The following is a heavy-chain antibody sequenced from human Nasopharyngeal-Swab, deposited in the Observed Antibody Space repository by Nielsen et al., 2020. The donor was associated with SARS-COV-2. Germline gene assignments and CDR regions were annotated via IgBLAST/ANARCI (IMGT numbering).Heavy chain of an antibody. Sequence: GESLKISCAASGFTFSSYAMSWVRQAPGKGLEWVSAISGSGGSTYYADSVKGRFTISRDNSKNTLYLQMNSLRAEDTAVYNCATRSGYYGSGSFYDYWGQGTLVTVSS. CDR3: ATRSGYYGSGSFYDY. CDR1: GFTFSSYA. V-gene: IGHV3-23*01. D-gene: IGHD3-10*01. J-gene: IGHJ4*02. CDR2: ISGSGGST.